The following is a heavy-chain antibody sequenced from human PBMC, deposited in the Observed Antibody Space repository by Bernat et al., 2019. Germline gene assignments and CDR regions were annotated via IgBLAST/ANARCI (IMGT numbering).Heavy chain of an antibody. D-gene: IGHD4-11*01. CDR2: IWYDGSNK. Sequence: QVQLVESGGGVVQPGRSLRLSCAASGFTFSSYGMHWVRQAPGKGLEWVAVIWYDGSNKYYADSVKGRFTISRDSSRNTLYLQMNSLRPEDTAVYYCARGGNYLTTNKYYFDYWGQGTLVTVSS. CDR3: ARGGNYLTTNKYYFDY. J-gene: IGHJ4*02. CDR1: GFTFSSYG. V-gene: IGHV3-30*19.